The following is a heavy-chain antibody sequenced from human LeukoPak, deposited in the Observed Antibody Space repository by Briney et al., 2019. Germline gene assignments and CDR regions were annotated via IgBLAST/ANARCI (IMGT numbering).Heavy chain of an antibody. Sequence: NTSETLSLTCTVSGGSFSSSSYYWGWIRQPPGKGLEWIGSIYYSGSTYYNPSLKSRVTISVDTSKNQFSLKLSSVTAADTAVYYCARDSSGYGSYYYYGMDVWGQGTTVTVSS. CDR3: ARDSSGYGSYYYYGMDV. CDR1: GGSFSSSSYY. D-gene: IGHD3-22*01. V-gene: IGHV4-39*02. CDR2: IYYSGST. J-gene: IGHJ6*02.